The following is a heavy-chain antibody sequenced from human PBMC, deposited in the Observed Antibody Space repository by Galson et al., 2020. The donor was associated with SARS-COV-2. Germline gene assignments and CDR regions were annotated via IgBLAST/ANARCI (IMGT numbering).Heavy chain of an antibody. V-gene: IGHV4-59*08. Sequence: SQTLSLTCTVPGGSISSYYWSWIRQPPGKGLEWIGYIYYRGSTNYNPSLKSRVTISVDTSKNQFSLKLSSVTAADTAVYYCARHGRNTIFGVVIIPAAFDIWGQGTMVTVSS. D-gene: IGHD3-3*01. CDR3: ARHGRNTIFGVVIIPAAFDI. CDR2: IYYRGST. CDR1: GGSISSYY. J-gene: IGHJ3*02.